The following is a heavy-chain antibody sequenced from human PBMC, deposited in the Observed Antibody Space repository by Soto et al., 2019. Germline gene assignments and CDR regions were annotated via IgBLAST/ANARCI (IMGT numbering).Heavy chain of an antibody. CDR2: IIPILGIA. CDR3: ARAPLDDYGPFDY. V-gene: IGHV1-69*02. D-gene: IGHD4-17*01. Sequence: ASVKVSCKASGGTFSSYTISWVRQAPGQGLEWMGRIIPILGIANYAQKFQGRVTITADKSTSTAYMELSSLRSEDTAVYYCARAPLDDYGPFDYWGQGTLVTVSS. J-gene: IGHJ4*02. CDR1: GGTFSSYT.